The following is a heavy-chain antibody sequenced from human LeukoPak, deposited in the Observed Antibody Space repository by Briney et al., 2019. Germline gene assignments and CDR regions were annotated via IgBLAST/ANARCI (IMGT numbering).Heavy chain of an antibody. V-gene: IGHV3-20*04. CDR1: RFTFDDYG. CDR2: INWNGDTT. CDR3: ARSDWFDP. Sequence: GGSLRLSCAASRFTFDDYGMSWVRQAPGKGLEWVSGINWNGDTTGYADSVQGRFTISRDTAKNSLYLQMNSLRAEDTAIYYCARSDWFDPWGQGTLVTVSS. J-gene: IGHJ5*02.